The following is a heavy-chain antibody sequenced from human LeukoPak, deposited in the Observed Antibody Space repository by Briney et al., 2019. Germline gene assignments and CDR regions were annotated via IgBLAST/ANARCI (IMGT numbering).Heavy chain of an antibody. CDR2: INHSGST. Sequence: SETLSLTCTVSGGSISSYYWSWVRQPPGKGLEWIGEINHSGSTNYNPSLKSRVTISVDTSKNQFSLKLSSVTAADTAVYYCARLSAKYSSGWYAHYYYMGVWGKGTTVTISS. J-gene: IGHJ6*03. CDR3: ARLSAKYSSGWYAHYYYMGV. V-gene: IGHV4-34*01. CDR1: GGSISSYY. D-gene: IGHD6-19*01.